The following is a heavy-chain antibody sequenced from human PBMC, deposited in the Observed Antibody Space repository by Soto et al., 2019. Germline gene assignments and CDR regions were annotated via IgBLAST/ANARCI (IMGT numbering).Heavy chain of an antibody. D-gene: IGHD2-15*01. CDR1: GFTFTNYA. CDR2: ISGSGGST. V-gene: IGHV3-23*01. CDR3: AKGDIAVVLPAPFDP. J-gene: IGHJ5*02. Sequence: GGSLRLSCAASGFTFTNYAMSWVRQAPGKGLESVSAISGSGGSTYYADSVKGRFTISRDNSKNTLYLQMNSLRAEDTAIYYCAKGDIAVVLPAPFDPWGRGTLVTVSS.